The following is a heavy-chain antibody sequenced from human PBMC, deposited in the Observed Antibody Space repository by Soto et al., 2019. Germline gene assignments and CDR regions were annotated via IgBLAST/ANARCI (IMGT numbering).Heavy chain of an antibody. J-gene: IGHJ6*02. V-gene: IGHV1-18*01. CDR1: GYTFTSYG. Sequence: ASVKVSSKASGYTFTSYGLSCVRQAPGKGLEWMGRISAYNGNTNYAQKLQGRVTMTTDTSTSTAYMELRSLRSDDTAVYYCARAGTWGAYYYYGMDVWGQGTTVTLSS. CDR2: ISAYNGNT. D-gene: IGHD3-16*01. CDR3: ARAGTWGAYYYYGMDV.